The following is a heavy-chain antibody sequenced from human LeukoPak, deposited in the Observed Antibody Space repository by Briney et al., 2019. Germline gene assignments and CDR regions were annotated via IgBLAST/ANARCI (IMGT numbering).Heavy chain of an antibody. D-gene: IGHD4-11*01. Sequence: SETLSLTCGVSGYSISSGYYWVWIRQPPGKGLEWIGRIYHSGKSYYNPSLKSRVTMSVNTSRNQFSLKLSSVTAADTAVYYCASSRRSARLQFDYWGQGILVTVSS. CDR1: GYSISSGYY. J-gene: IGHJ4*02. V-gene: IGHV4-38-2*01. CDR2: IYHSGKS. CDR3: ASSRRSARLQFDY.